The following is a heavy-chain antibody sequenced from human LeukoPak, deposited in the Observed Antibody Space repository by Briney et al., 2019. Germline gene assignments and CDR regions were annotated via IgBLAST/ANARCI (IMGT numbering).Heavy chain of an antibody. V-gene: IGHV3-30*02. CDR3: AKDRSWGMNSAEY. CDR1: GFIFKNFG. J-gene: IGHJ4*02. CDR2: IRYDGSRT. Sequence: GGSLRLSCAASGFIFKNFGMYWVRQAPGKGLEWVAFIRYDGSRTYYTDSVKGRFTISRDNSNNTLYLQMNSLRPEDTAVYFCAKDRSWGMNSAEYWGQGTLVTVSS. D-gene: IGHD7-27*01.